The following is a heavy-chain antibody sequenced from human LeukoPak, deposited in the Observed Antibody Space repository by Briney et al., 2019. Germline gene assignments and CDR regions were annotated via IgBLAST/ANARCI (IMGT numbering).Heavy chain of an antibody. V-gene: IGHV1-18*01. Sequence: ASVKVSCKASGYTFTSYGISWVRQAPGQGLEWMGWISAYNGNTNYAQKLQGRVTMTTDTSTSTAYMELRSLRSDDTAVYYCARDQPSITIFGVVIMNAFDIWGQGTMVTVSS. CDR3: ARDQPSITIFGVVIMNAFDI. CDR1: GYTFTSYG. CDR2: ISAYNGNT. D-gene: IGHD3-3*01. J-gene: IGHJ3*02.